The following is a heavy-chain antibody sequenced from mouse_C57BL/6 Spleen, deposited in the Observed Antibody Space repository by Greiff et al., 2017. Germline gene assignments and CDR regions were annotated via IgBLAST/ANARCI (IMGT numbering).Heavy chain of an antibody. CDR2: IDPSDSYT. J-gene: IGHJ4*01. Sequence: QVQLQQSGAELVMPGASVKLSCKASGYTFTSYWMHWVKQRPGQGLEWIGEIDPSDSYTNYNQKFKGKSTLTVDKSSSTAYMQLSSLTSEDSAVYYCARGASNYELDAMDYWGQGTSVTVSS. D-gene: IGHD2-5*01. V-gene: IGHV1-69*01. CDR1: GYTFTSYW. CDR3: ARGASNYELDAMDY.